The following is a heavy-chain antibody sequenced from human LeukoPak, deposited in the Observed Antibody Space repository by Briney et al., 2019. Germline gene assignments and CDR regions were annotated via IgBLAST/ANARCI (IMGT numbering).Heavy chain of an antibody. V-gene: IGHV1-58*02. J-gene: IGHJ6*02. CDR3: AAVSYQLLLYGMDV. CDR2: IVVGSGNT. Sequence: GASVKVSCKASGFTFTSSAMQWVRPARGQRVEWIGWIVVGSGNTNYAQKLQERVTITRDMSTSTAYMELSSLRSVDTAVYYCAAVSYQLLLYGMDVWGQGTTVTVSS. CDR1: GFTFTSSA. D-gene: IGHD2-2*01.